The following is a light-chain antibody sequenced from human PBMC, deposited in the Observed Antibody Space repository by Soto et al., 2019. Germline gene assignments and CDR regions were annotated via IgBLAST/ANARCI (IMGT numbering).Light chain of an antibody. CDR2: DAS. CDR3: QQRSNWPQFA. Sequence: EIVLTQSPATLSLSPGERATLSCRASQSVSSYLAWYQQKPGQAPRLLIYDASNRATGIPARFSGSGSGTDFTLTICILEPEDFAVYYCQQRSNWPQFAFGPGTKVDIK. V-gene: IGKV3-11*01. CDR1: QSVSSY. J-gene: IGKJ3*01.